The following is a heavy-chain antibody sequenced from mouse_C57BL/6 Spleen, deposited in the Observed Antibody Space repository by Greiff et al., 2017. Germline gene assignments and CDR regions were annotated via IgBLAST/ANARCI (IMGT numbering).Heavy chain of an antibody. Sequence: LVESEGGLVQPGSSMKLSCTASGFTFSDYYMAWVRQVPEKGLEWVANINYDGSSTYYLDSLKSRFIISRDNAKNILYLQMSSLKSEDTATYYCARDDYDGVAYWGQGTLVTVSA. D-gene: IGHD2-4*01. CDR1: GFTFSDYY. V-gene: IGHV5-16*01. CDR3: ARDDYDGVAY. CDR2: INYDGSST. J-gene: IGHJ3*01.